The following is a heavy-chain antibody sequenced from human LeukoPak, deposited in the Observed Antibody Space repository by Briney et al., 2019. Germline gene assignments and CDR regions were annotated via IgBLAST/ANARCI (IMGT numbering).Heavy chain of an antibody. CDR2: ISGSGGST. Sequence: PGGSLRLSCAASGFTFSSYAMSWVRQPPGKGLEWVSAISGSGGSTYYAASVKRRFTISRHHSKNTLYLQMNSLRAEDTAVYYCAKAKVQYYDLFDIWGQGTMVTVSS. J-gene: IGHJ3*02. V-gene: IGHV3-23*01. CDR3: AKAKVQYYDLFDI. CDR1: GFTFSSYA. D-gene: IGHD3-22*01.